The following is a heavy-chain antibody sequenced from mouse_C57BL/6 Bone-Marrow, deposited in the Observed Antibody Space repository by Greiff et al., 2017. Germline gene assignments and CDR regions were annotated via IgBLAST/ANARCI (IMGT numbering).Heavy chain of an antibody. CDR2: IDPSDSYT. V-gene: IGHV1-69*01. J-gene: IGHJ2*01. CDR1: GYTFTSYW. Sequence: QVHVKQPGAELVMPGASVKLSCKASGYTFTSYWMHWVKQRPGQGLEWIGEIDPSDSYTNYNQKFKGKSTLTVDKSSSTAYMQLSSLTSEDSAVYYCARTKGVRRYFDYWGQGTTLTVSS. D-gene: IGHD2-14*01. CDR3: ARTKGVRRYFDY.